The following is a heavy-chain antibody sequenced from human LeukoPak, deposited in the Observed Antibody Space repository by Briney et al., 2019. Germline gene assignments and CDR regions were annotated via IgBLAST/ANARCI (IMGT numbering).Heavy chain of an antibody. V-gene: IGHV3-7*01. J-gene: IGHJ4*02. CDR3: SRVNRSQDH. CDR2: INHAGSNG. D-gene: IGHD1-14*01. Sequence: GGSLRLSCAASGFTFSDYFMPWVRQAPGKGLEWVADINHAGSNGYYADSVKGRFTISRDNAKKSLYLQMDSLRAEDTAGYYGSRVNRSQDHWGQGILVTVSS. CDR1: GFTFSDYF.